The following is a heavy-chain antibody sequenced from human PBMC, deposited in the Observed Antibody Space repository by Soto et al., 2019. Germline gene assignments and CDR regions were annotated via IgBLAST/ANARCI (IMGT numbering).Heavy chain of an antibody. V-gene: IGHV4-59*01. CDR2: IYYSGST. CDR3: AREGGYDFPNAFDI. D-gene: IGHD5-12*01. CDR1: GGSISSYY. J-gene: IGHJ3*02. Sequence: PSETLSLTCTVSGGSISSYYWSWIRQPPGKGLEWIGYIYYSGSTNYNPSLKSRVTISVDTSKNQFSLKLSSVTAADTAVYYCAREGGYDFPNAFDIWGQGTMVTVSS.